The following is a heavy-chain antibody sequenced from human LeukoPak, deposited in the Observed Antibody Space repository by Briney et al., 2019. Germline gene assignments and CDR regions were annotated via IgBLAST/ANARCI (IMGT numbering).Heavy chain of an antibody. CDR1: GFTFSSYS. V-gene: IGHV3-21*04. Sequence: GGSLRLSCAASGFTFSSYSMNWVRQAPGKGLEWVSSISATSTYIYYADSVKGRFTISRDNAQNSLYLQMNSLRAEDTAVYYCAKTRYSSGWSDYWGQGTLVTVSS. J-gene: IGHJ4*02. D-gene: IGHD6-19*01. CDR2: ISATSTYI. CDR3: AKTRYSSGWSDY.